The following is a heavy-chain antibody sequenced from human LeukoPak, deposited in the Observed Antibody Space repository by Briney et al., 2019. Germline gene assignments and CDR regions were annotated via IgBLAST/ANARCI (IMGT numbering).Heavy chain of an antibody. Sequence: PGGSLRLSRAASGFTFSNYWMTWVRQAPGKGLEWVADIKQDGSEKLYVKSVRGRFTTSRDNAKMSLFLQMNSLRAEDTAVYYCARDNGVVHGVYYMDVWGKGTTVTVS. D-gene: IGHD3-3*01. J-gene: IGHJ6*03. CDR2: IKQDGSEK. CDR1: GFTFSNYW. V-gene: IGHV3-7*01. CDR3: ARDNGVVHGVYYMDV.